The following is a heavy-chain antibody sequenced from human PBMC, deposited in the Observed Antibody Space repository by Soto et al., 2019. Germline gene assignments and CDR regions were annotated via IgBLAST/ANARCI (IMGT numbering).Heavy chain of an antibody. D-gene: IGHD4-17*01. V-gene: IGHV4-38-2*01. J-gene: IGHJ6*02. CDR2: IYHSGST. CDR3: ARYYGDYMYYYYYGMDV. CDR1: GYSISSGYY. Sequence: SETLSLTCAVSGYSISSGYYWGGIRQPPGKGLEWIGSIYHSGSTYYNPSLKSRVTISVGTSKNQFSLKLSSVTAADTAVYYCARYYGDYMYYYYYGMDVWGQGTTVTVSS.